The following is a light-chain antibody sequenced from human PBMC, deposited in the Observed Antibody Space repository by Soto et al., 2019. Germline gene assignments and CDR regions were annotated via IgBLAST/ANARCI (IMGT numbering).Light chain of an antibody. CDR1: QSVRSS. J-gene: IGKJ1*01. CDR2: GAS. Sequence: EIVLTQSPPPLSVSRGHSDTLSFSASQSVRSSLAWYQMRPGQPPRLLIYGASTRATDIPARFSVSGSGTEFTLTISSLKSEDFAVYYCQQYNNWTRTFGQGTKVDIK. CDR3: QQYNNWTRT. V-gene: IGKV3-15*01.